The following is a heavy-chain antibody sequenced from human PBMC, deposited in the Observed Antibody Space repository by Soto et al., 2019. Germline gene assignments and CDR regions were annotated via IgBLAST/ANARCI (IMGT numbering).Heavy chain of an antibody. CDR1: GGSISSGGYY. Sequence: QVQLQESGPGLVKPSQTLSLTCTVSGGSISSGGYYWSWIRQHPGKGLEWIGYIYYSGSTYYNPSLKSLVTISVDTSKNQFALKLSSVTAADTAVYYCATNRRAYYYDSSGYYLNYWGQGTLVTVSS. CDR3: ATNRRAYYYDSSGYYLNY. D-gene: IGHD3-22*01. CDR2: IYYSGST. V-gene: IGHV4-31*01. J-gene: IGHJ4*02.